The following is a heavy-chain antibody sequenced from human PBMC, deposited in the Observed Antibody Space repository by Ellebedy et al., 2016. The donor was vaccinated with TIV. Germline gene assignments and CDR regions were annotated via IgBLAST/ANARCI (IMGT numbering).Heavy chain of an antibody. D-gene: IGHD2-15*01. CDR1: GYTFTGYY. CDR3: ARGGLVVAATTFYYYYGMDV. V-gene: IGHV1-2*04. J-gene: IGHJ6*02. CDR2: INPNSGGT. Sequence: ASVKVSXXASGYTFTGYYMHWARQAPGQGLEWMGWINPNSGGTNYAQKFQGWVTMTRDTSISTAYMELSRLRSDDTAVYYCARGGLVVAATTFYYYYGMDVWGQGTTVTVSS.